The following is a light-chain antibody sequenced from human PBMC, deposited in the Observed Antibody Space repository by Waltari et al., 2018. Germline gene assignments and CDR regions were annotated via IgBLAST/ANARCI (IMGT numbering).Light chain of an antibody. Sequence: EIVMTQSPATLSVSPGQRAALSCRASQSVGSNFAWYQQIPGQAPRLLIYHSTTGATGVPPRFSGSGSGTEFTLTINSLQSEDFAVYSCLQYHNWPWTFGQGTRVEIK. CDR1: QSVGSN. J-gene: IGKJ1*01. CDR2: HST. V-gene: IGKV3-15*01. CDR3: LQYHNWPWT.